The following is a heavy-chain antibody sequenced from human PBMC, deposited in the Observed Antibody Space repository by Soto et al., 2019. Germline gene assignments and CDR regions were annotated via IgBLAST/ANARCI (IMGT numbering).Heavy chain of an antibody. CDR1: GGSFSGYF. V-gene: IGHV4-34*01. D-gene: IGHD2-2*01. J-gene: IGHJ4*02. CDR2: INHSGST. Sequence: PSETLSLTCAVYGGSFSGYFWSWIRQPPGKGLEWIGEINHSGSTNYNPSLKSRVTISVDTSKNQFSLKLSSVTAADTAVYYCARRRRAACTSCDTYFDYWGQGTLVTVSS. CDR3: ARRRRAACTSCDTYFDY.